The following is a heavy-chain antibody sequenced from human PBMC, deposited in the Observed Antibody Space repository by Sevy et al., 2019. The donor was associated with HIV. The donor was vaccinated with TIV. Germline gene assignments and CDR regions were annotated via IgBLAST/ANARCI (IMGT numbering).Heavy chain of an antibody. CDR3: ARTYYYDSSGYYHYFDY. V-gene: IGHV1-18*04. CDR1: GYTFTSYG. CDR2: ISAYNGNT. Sequence: ASVKVSCKASGYTFTSYGISWVRQAPGQGVEWMGWISAYNGNTNYEQKLQGRVTLTTDTSTSTAYRELRSLSSDDTAVYYCARTYYYDSSGYYHYFDYWGQGTLVTVSS. J-gene: IGHJ4*02. D-gene: IGHD3-22*01.